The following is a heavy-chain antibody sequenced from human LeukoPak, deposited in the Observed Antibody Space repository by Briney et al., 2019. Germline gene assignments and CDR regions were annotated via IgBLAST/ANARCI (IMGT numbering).Heavy chain of an antibody. D-gene: IGHD5-24*01. V-gene: IGHV4-30-2*01. CDR2: IYHSGST. CDR1: GGSISSGGYS. J-gene: IGHJ4*02. Sequence: PSQTLSLTCAVSGGSISSGGYSWSWIRQPPGKGLEWIGYIYHSGSTNYNPSLKSRVTISVDTSKNQFSLKLSSVTAADTAVYYCARVLRERYFDYWGQGTLVTVSS. CDR3: ARVLRERYFDY.